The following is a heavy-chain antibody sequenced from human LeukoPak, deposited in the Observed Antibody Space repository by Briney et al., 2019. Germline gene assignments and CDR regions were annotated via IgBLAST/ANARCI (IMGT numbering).Heavy chain of an antibody. V-gene: IGHV1-69*13. D-gene: IGHD4-11*01. CDR3: ARDGGTTVSPRGYYYYYYYMDV. Sequence: GASVKVSCKASGGTFSSYAISWVRQAPGQGLEWMGGIIPIFGTANYAQKFQGRVTITADESTSTAYMELGSLRSEDTAVYYCARDGGTTVSPRGYYYYYYYMDVWGKGTTVTVSS. CDR1: GGTFSSYA. CDR2: IIPIFGTA. J-gene: IGHJ6*03.